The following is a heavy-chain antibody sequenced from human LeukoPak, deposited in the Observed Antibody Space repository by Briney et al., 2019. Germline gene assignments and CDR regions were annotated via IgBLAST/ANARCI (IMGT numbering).Heavy chain of an antibody. V-gene: IGHV3-11*01. CDR2: ITSSGSTI. CDR1: GFTFSDYY. D-gene: IGHD3-3*01. CDR3: ARGDFWSGYWYFDL. Sequence: PGGSLRLSCAVSGFTFSDYYMSWIRQAPGKGLEWVSYITSSGSTIYYADSVKGRFTTARDNAKKSLYLQMHRLIAEETAAYYFARGDFWSGYWYFDLWGRGTLVTVSS. J-gene: IGHJ2*01.